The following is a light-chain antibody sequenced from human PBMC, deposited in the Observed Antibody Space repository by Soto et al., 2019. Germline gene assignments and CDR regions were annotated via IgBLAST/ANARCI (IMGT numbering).Light chain of an antibody. CDR3: QQFNSYLSYT. CDR2: DAS. J-gene: IGKJ2*01. V-gene: IGKV1-13*02. Sequence: AIQLTKSPSSLSASVGDRVTITCRASQGISSALAWYQQKPGKAPKLLIYDASSLESGVPSRFSGSGSGTDFTLTSSSLQPEDFATYYCQQFNSYLSYTFGQGTKVDIK. CDR1: QGISSA.